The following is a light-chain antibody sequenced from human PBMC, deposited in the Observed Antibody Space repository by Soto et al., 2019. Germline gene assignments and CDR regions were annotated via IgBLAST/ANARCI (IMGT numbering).Light chain of an antibody. CDR2: KAS. Sequence: DIPLTHSHSTLSGSVTDRTRIXTPSSQTFSSWLAWYQQKPGKAPKLLIYKASTLKSGVPSRFSGSGSGTEFTLTISSLQPDDFATYYCQHYNSYSEAFGQGTKVDIK. CDR3: QHYNSYSEA. V-gene: IGKV1-5*03. J-gene: IGKJ1*01. CDR1: QTFSSW.